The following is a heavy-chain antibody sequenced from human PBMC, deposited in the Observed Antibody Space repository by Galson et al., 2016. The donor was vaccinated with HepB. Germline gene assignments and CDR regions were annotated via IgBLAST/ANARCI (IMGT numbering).Heavy chain of an antibody. CDR3: AKDRYGAYPDYFDY. CDR1: GFTFSSDW. V-gene: IGHV3-74*01. J-gene: IGHJ4*02. D-gene: IGHD5-12*01. CDR2: INSDGSRT. Sequence: SLRLSCAASGFTFSSDWMYWVRQAPGKGLVWVSRINSDGSRTNYADSVKGRFTISRDNAKNTLYLQMNSLRAEDTAVYYCAKDRYGAYPDYFDYWGQGTLVTVSS.